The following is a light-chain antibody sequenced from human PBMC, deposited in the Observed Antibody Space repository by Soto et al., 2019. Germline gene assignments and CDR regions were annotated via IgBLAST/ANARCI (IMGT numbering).Light chain of an antibody. J-gene: IGLJ2*01. CDR3: CSYAGSSTEV. V-gene: IGLV2-23*02. CDR1: SSDVGSYNL. CDR2: EVS. Sequence: HSALTQPASVSGSPGQSITISCTGTSSDVGSYNLVSWYQQHPGKAPKLMIYEVSKRPSGVSNRFSGSKSGNTASLTISGLQAEDEADYYCCSYAGSSTEVFGGGTKVTVL.